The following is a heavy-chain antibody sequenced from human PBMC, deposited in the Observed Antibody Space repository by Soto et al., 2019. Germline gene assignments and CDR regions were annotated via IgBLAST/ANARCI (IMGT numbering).Heavy chain of an antibody. CDR3: ARDIVLMVYASGGYYYYGMDV. Sequence: GGSLRLSCAASGFTFSSYAMHWVRQAPGKGLEWVAVISYDGSNKYYADSVKGRFTISRDNSKNTLYLQMNSLRAEDTAVYYCARDIVLMVYASGGYYYYGMDVWGQGTTVTVSS. D-gene: IGHD2-8*01. CDR1: GFTFSSYA. J-gene: IGHJ6*02. V-gene: IGHV3-30-3*01. CDR2: ISYDGSNK.